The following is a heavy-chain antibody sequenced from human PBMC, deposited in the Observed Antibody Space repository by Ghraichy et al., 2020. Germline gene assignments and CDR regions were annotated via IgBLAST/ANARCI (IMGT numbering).Heavy chain of an antibody. J-gene: IGHJ6*02. V-gene: IGHV3-23*01. Sequence: GRSLRLSCAASRFTFSTYAMNWVRQAPGKGLEWVSAISGSGATTNYADSVRGRFTVSRDNSKNTLYLHMNSLRAEDTAIYYCARVPYSGYDSHYYGMDVWGQGTTVTVSS. D-gene: IGHD5-12*01. CDR3: ARVPYSGYDSHYYGMDV. CDR2: ISGSGATT. CDR1: RFTFSTYA.